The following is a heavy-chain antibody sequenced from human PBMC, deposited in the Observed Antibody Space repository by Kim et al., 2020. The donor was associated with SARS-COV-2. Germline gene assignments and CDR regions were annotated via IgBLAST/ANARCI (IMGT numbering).Heavy chain of an antibody. V-gene: IGHV5-51*01. CDR1: GYRFTAYW. J-gene: IGHJ5*02. D-gene: IGHD3-16*01. CDR3: AKFNQPGGGVPFDP. Sequence: GESLKISCQGSGYRFTAYWIAWVRQMPGKGLEWMGIIYPGDSDSRYSPSFQGQVTISVDNSISTAYLQWNSLKASDTAMYYCAKFNQPGGGVPFDPWGQG. CDR2: IYPGDSDS.